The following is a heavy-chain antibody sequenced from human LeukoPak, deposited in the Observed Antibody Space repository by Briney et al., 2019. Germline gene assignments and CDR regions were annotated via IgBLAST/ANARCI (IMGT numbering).Heavy chain of an antibody. CDR3: ARQGTPADYDFWSGYLAGPDAFDI. Sequence: PSETLSLTCTVSGGSISSTTYYWGWIRQPPGKGLEWIGSIYYSGSTYYNPSLKSRVTISVDTSKNQFSLKLSSVTAADTAVYYCARQGTPADYDFWSGYLAGPDAFDIWGQGTMVTVSS. CDR2: IYYSGST. J-gene: IGHJ3*02. CDR1: GGSISSTTYY. D-gene: IGHD3-3*01. V-gene: IGHV4-39*07.